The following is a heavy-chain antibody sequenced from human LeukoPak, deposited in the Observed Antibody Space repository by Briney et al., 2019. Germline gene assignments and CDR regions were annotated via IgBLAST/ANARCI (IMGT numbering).Heavy chain of an antibody. J-gene: IGHJ4*02. CDR2: ISASAAMT. CDR1: GFTFNNYV. Sequence: GGSLRLSCEASGFTFNNYVMTWVRQAPGKGLEWVSSISASAAMTYYADSVKGRFTVSRDNSNNRLYLQMSGLTAADTAVYYCAKDRSSGTYYTFDHWAREPWSPSPQ. D-gene: IGHD1-26*01. CDR3: AKDRSSGTYYTFDH. V-gene: IGHV3-23*01.